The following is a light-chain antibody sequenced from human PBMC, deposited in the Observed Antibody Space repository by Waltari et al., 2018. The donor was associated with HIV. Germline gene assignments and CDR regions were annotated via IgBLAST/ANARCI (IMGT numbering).Light chain of an antibody. V-gene: IGKV1D-16*01. Sequence: DIQITQSPSPLPASVADRVTKSCRAIQSINRATAWYQHRSETAPKSLIYDASSFQRGVPSRFSGSVFGADFNLTISALHPEDFATYYSERYHACPLAFGAETRVEIK. CDR1: QSINRA. CDR3: ERYHACPLA. J-gene: IGKJ4*01. CDR2: DAS.